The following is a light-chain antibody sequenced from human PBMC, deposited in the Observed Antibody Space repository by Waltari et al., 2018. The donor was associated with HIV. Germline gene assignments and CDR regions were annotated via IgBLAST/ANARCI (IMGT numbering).Light chain of an antibody. J-gene: IGKJ1*01. CDR2: LAS. Sequence: DIQLTQSPSFLSASVGDRVAITCRASQGISPYLAWYQQKPGKAPKLLIFLASTLQSGVPSRFSGSGSETEFTLTINSLQPEDFATYYCQQLNTYPRTFGQGTKVEIK. CDR3: QQLNTYPRT. V-gene: IGKV1-9*01. CDR1: QGISPY.